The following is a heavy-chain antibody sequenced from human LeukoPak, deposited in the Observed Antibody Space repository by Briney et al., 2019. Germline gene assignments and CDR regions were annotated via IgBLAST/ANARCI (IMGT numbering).Heavy chain of an antibody. Sequence: SETLSLTCTVSGYSISGGYYWGWIRQPPGKGLEWIGSIYHSGSTYYNPSLKSRVTISVDTSKNQFSLKLSSVTAADTAVYYCARNDFWRGFFDYWGQGTLVTVSS. J-gene: IGHJ4*02. D-gene: IGHD3-3*01. CDR3: ARNDFWRGFFDY. CDR2: IYHSGST. V-gene: IGHV4-38-2*02. CDR1: GYSISGGYY.